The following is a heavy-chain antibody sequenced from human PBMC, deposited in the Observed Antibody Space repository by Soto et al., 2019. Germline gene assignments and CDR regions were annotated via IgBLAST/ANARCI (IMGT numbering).Heavy chain of an antibody. CDR2: IYSGGST. CDR3: ARSMVRGVIFFDY. D-gene: IGHD3-10*01. CDR1: GFIVSSND. J-gene: IGHJ4*02. Sequence: VQLVESGGGLIQPGGSLRLSCAASGFIVSSNDMSWVRQAPGKGLEWVSVIYSGGSTYYADSVKGRFTISRDNSKNTLYLQMNSLRAEDTAVYYCARSMVRGVIFFDYWGQGTLVTVSS. V-gene: IGHV3-53*01.